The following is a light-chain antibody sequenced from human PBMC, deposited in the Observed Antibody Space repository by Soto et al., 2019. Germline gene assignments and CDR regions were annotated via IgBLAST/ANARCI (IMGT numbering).Light chain of an antibody. J-gene: IGLJ1*01. V-gene: IGLV1-47*01. CDR2: RNN. CDR1: SSNIGSNY. CDR3: AAWDDSLSVV. Sequence: QSVLTQPPSASGTPGQRVTISCSGSSSNIGSNYVFWYQHLPGTAPTLLIFRNNQRPSGVPDRFSGSKSGTSASLAISGLRSEDEADYYCAAWDDSLSVVFGTGTKLTVL.